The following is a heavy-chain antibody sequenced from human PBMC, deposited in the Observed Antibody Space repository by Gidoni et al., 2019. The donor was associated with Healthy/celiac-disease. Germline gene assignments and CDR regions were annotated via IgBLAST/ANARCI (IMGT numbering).Heavy chain of an antibody. CDR3: ARTYDLTYYYYYGMDV. J-gene: IGHJ6*02. V-gene: IGHV3-11*01. Sequence: QVQLVASGGGLVKPGGSLRLSCAASGCTFSAYYMSWIRQAQGKGLEWVSYISSSGSTIYYAEAVKGRFTISRDNAKNSLYLQMNSLRAEDTAVYYCARTYDLTYYYYYGMDVWGQGTTVTVSS. D-gene: IGHD3-3*01. CDR1: GCTFSAYY. CDR2: ISSSGSTI.